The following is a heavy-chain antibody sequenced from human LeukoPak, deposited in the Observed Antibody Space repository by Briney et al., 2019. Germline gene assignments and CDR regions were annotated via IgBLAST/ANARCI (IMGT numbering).Heavy chain of an antibody. Sequence: HPSETLSLTCAVYGGSFSGYYWNWIRQPPGKGLEWIGQINHSRSTNYNPSLKSRVITSADTSKNQFSLKLSSVTAADTAVYYCARGDVDPFAFDMWGQGTMVIVSS. CDR2: INHSRST. CDR1: GGSFSGYY. J-gene: IGHJ3*02. CDR3: ARGDVDPFAFDM. V-gene: IGHV4-34*01. D-gene: IGHD3-10*02.